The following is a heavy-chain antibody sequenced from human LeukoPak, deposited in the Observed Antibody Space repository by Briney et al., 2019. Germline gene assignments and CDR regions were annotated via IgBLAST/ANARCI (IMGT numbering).Heavy chain of an antibody. V-gene: IGHV1-69*01. J-gene: IGHJ6*03. Sequence: SVTVSCLASGGTFSSYAISWVGQAPGQGLAWMGGIIPIFGSSNYAQKVQGRVTITADESTSTAYKELSSLRSEDTAVYYCARNSGTLYCSSTNCPGYYYYYMDVWGKGTTVTVSS. CDR2: IIPIFGSS. CDR3: ARNSGTLYCSSTNCPGYYYYYMDV. CDR1: GGTFSSYA. D-gene: IGHD2-2*01.